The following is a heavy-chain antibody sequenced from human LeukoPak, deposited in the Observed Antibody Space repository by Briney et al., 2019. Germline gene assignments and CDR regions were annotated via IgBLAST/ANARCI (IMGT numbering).Heavy chain of an antibody. CDR2: ISPSGGGT. V-gene: IGHV1-46*01. CDR1: GYTFTDNY. D-gene: IGHD3-10*01. J-gene: IGHJ4*02. Sequence: GASVKVSCKASGYTFTDNYLHWVRQAPGQGPEWMGLISPSGGGTDYAQKFRDRVTMTRDTSTNTIYMELSSLSSDDTAVYFCVRGDYGSGSYWYHFDYWGQGTLVNVSS. CDR3: VRGDYGSGSYWYHFDY.